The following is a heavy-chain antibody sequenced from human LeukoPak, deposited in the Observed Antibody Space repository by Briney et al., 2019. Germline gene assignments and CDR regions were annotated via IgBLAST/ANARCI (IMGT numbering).Heavy chain of an antibody. V-gene: IGHV1-69*04. CDR2: IIPILGIA. J-gene: IGHJ5*02. Sequence: SVKVSCKTSGGASTSHAISWVRQAPGQGLEWMGRIIPILGIATYAQTFQGRVSITADKATTFQGRVTITGDNSTSTAYMELSSLRAEDTAVYYCARDLRGSYSSWGQGTPVIVSS. D-gene: IGHD3-10*01. CDR1: GGASTSHA. CDR3: ARDLRGSYSS.